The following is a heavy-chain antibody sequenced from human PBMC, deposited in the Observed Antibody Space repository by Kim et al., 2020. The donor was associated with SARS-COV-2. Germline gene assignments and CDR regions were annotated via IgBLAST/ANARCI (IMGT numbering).Heavy chain of an antibody. CDR1: GFTFSSYW. J-gene: IGHJ3*02. CDR2: INSDGSST. CDR3: ARDVTYYDILTGSPGAFDI. D-gene: IGHD3-9*01. Sequence: GGSLRLSCAPSGFTFSSYWMHWVRQAPGKGLVWVSRINSDGSSTSYADSVKGRFTISRDNAKNTLYLQMNSLRAEDTAVYYCARDVTYYDILTGSPGAFDIWGRERMVSVSS. V-gene: IGHV3-74*01.